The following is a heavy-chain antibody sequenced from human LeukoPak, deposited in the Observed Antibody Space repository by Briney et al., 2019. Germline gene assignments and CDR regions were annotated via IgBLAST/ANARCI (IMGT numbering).Heavy chain of an antibody. CDR3: ARLCTSGVCLAYFDY. CDR2: IYHSGST. Sequence: PSETLSLTCAVSGYSISSGYYWGWIRQPPGKGLEWIGSIYHSGSTYYNPSLKSRVTISVDTSKNQFSLKLSSVTAAVTAVYYCARLCTSGVCLAYFDYWGQGTLVTVSS. J-gene: IGHJ4*02. V-gene: IGHV4-38-2*01. CDR1: GYSISSGYY. D-gene: IGHD2-8*01.